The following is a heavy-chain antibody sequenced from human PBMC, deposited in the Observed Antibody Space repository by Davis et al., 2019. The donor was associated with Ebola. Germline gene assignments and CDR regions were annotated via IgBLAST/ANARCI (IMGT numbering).Heavy chain of an antibody. Sequence: MPSETLSLTCAVSGGSISSSNWWSWVRQPPGKGLEWIGEIYHSGSTNYNPSLKSRVTISVDTSKNQFSLKLSSVTAADTAVYYCARGSSGWYVQGRWFDPWGQGTLVTVSS. CDR2: IYHSGST. V-gene: IGHV4-4*02. CDR1: GGSISSSNW. J-gene: IGHJ5*02. D-gene: IGHD6-19*01. CDR3: ARGSSGWYVQGRWFDP.